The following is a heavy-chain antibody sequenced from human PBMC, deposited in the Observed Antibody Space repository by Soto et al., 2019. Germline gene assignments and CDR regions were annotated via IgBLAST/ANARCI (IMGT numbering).Heavy chain of an antibody. V-gene: IGHV4-34*01. D-gene: IGHD2-8*02. CDR1: GGSFSGYY. CDR2: INHSGST. Sequence: SETLSLTCAVYGGSFSGYYWTWIRQPPGTGLEWIGEINHSGSTNYNPSLKSRVTISVDTSKNQFSLKLTSVTAVDTAVYYCARDNITGLFDYWGQGTLVTVSS. J-gene: IGHJ4*02. CDR3: ARDNITGLFDY.